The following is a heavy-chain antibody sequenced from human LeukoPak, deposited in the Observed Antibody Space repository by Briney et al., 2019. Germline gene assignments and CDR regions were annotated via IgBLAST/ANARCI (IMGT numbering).Heavy chain of an antibody. V-gene: IGHV5-51*01. CDR1: GDIFANYW. J-gene: IGHJ4*02. CDR2: IYFADFTV. CDR3: ARARNGDYMWDY. Sequence: GESLKISCQSFGDIFANYWISWVRQMPGKGLEWMGIIYFADFTVKYSPPFQGQVTISADKSISTAYLQWSSLRASDTAMYYCARARNGDYMWDYWGQGALVTVSS. D-gene: IGHD4-17*01.